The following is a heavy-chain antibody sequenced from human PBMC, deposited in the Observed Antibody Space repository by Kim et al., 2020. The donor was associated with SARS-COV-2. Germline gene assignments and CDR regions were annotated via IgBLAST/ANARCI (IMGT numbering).Heavy chain of an antibody. D-gene: IGHD3-3*01. CDR3: AKDSGVVIPYYFGY. Sequence: AESVKSRCTTSRDNCKNTLYMQMSSVRAEDTAVYYCAKDSGVVIPYYFGYWGQGALVTVSS. V-gene: IGHV3-23*01. J-gene: IGHJ4*02.